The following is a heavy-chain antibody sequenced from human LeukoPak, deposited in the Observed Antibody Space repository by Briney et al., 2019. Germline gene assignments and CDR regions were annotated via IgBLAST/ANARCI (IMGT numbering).Heavy chain of an antibody. V-gene: IGHV4-4*07. CDR2: IYTSGST. D-gene: IGHD3-10*01. CDR1: GGSISSYY. CDR3: ARTYGSGNYYYYYYYHMDV. J-gene: IGHJ6*03. Sequence: SETLSLTCTVSGGSISSYYWSWIRQPAGKGLELIGRIYTSGSTNYNPSLKSRVTMSVDTSKNQFSLKLSSVTAADTAVYYCARTYGSGNYYYYYYYHMDVWGKGTTVAVSS.